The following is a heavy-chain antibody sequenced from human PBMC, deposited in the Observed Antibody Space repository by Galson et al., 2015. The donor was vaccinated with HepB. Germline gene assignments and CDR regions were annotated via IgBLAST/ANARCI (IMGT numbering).Heavy chain of an antibody. D-gene: IGHD2-15*01. J-gene: IGHJ5*02. CDR1: GGTFSSYT. CDR2: IIPILGIA. CDR3: ATGGCGDRCYSTDSWFDP. Sequence: SVKVSCKASGGTFSSYTISWVRQAPGQGLEWMGRIIPILGIANYAQKFQGRVTITADESTSTAYMDLSSLSSGDTAVYYCATGGCGDRCYSTDSWFDPWGQGTLVSVSS. V-gene: IGHV1-69*02.